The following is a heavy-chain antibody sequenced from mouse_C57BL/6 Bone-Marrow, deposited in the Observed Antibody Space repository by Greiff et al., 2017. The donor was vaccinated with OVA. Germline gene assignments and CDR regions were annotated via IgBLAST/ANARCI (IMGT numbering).Heavy chain of an antibody. CDR3: ARDPLYYGSYEYYFDY. CDR2: ISYDGSN. J-gene: IGHJ2*01. Sequence: EVQLQQSGPGLVKPSQSLSLTCSVTGYSITSGYYWNWIRQFPGNKLEWMGYISYDGSNNYNPSLKNRISITRDTSKNQFFLKLNSVTTEDTATYYCARDPLYYGSYEYYFDYWGQGTTLTVSS. CDR1: GYSITSGYY. D-gene: IGHD2-1*01. V-gene: IGHV3-6*01.